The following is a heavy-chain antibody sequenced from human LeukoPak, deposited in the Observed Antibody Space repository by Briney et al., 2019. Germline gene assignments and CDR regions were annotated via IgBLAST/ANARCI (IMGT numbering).Heavy chain of an antibody. V-gene: IGHV4-39*07. D-gene: IGHD2-15*01. CDR2: IYYSGNI. CDR3: ARARGSWDVFDM. J-gene: IGHJ3*02. CDR1: GGSITSSNYY. Sequence: SETLSLTCTVSGGSITSSNYYWGWVRQPPGKGLEWIGTIYYSGNIYYNPSLKSRVTVLVDTSKNHFSLKLSSVTAADTAVYYCARARGSWDVFDMWGQGTMVIVSS.